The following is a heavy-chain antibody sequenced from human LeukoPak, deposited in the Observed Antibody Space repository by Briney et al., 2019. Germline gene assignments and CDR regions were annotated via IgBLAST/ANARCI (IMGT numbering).Heavy chain of an antibody. CDR1: GYTFSSYH. D-gene: IGHD3-22*01. V-gene: IGHV1-18*01. J-gene: IGHJ4*02. CDR2: ISAYNGNT. Sequence: ASVKVSCKASGYTFSSYHISWVRQAPGQGLEWMGWISAYNGNTNYAQKLQGRVTMTTDTSTSTAYMELRSLRSDDTAVYYCARDALDYYDSSGVDYWGQGTLVTVSS. CDR3: ARDALDYYDSSGVDY.